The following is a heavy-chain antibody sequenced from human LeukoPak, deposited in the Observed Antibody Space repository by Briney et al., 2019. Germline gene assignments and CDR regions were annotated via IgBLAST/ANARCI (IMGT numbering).Heavy chain of an antibody. D-gene: IGHD4-23*01. CDR3: ARDRRSGGNSYYFDY. V-gene: IGHV3-7*04. Sequence: GGSLRLSCAASGFMFSSEWMSWVRQAPGKGLEWVANIRQDGSEKYYVDSVKGRFTISRDNAKNSLYLQMNSLRAEDTAVYYCARDRRSGGNSYYFDYWGQGTLVTVSS. CDR2: IRQDGSEK. CDR1: GFMFSSEW. J-gene: IGHJ4*02.